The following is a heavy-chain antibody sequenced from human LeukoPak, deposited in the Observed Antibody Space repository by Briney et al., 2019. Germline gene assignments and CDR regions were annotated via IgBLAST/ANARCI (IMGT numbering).Heavy chain of an antibody. V-gene: IGHV3-11*01. CDR2: ISNSGRTI. D-gene: IGHD3-22*01. CDR3: ARDHGSITMIVVAPEYYFDY. J-gene: IGHJ4*02. CDR1: GFTLSDYY. Sequence: GGSLSLSCAVSGFTLSDYYMRCLRQAPGKGREGGSYISNSGRTIYYADSVKRRYTISRDNAKNSLYLQMNSLRAEDTAVYDCARDHGSITMIVVAPEYYFDYWGQGTLVTVSS.